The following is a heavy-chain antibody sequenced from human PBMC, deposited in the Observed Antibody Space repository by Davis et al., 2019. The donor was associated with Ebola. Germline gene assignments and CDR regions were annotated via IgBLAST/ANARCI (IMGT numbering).Heavy chain of an antibody. V-gene: IGHV1-8*01. CDR3: ARGQIGYSGRFRFDS. J-gene: IGHJ4*02. CDR1: GYTFTSYD. Sequence: ASVKVSCKASGYTFTSYDMSWVRQAPGQGLEWMGWMSPSTGNTGYAQKFQGRVTMTRNISISTAYMELSSLRSDDTAVYYCARGQIGYSGRFRFDSWGQGTLVTVPS. D-gene: IGHD5-12*01. CDR2: MSPSTGNT.